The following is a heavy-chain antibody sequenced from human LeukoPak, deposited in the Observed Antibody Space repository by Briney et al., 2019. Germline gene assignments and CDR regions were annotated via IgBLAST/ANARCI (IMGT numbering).Heavy chain of an antibody. Sequence: PGGSLRLSCAASGFTFSTYGMSWVRQAPGKGLEWLSYISYSDTAKYYADSVKGRFTISRDNAENSLHLQMNSLRDEDTAVYYCARYFDRSGFYRDAFDVWGQGTMVTVSS. CDR1: GFTFSTYG. J-gene: IGHJ3*01. CDR2: ISYSDTAK. D-gene: IGHD3-22*01. CDR3: ARYFDRSGFYRDAFDV. V-gene: IGHV3-48*02.